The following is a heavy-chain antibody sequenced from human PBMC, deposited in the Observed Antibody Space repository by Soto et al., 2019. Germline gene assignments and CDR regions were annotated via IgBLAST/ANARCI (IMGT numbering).Heavy chain of an antibody. J-gene: IGHJ4*02. V-gene: IGHV1-18*01. CDR1: GYTFTSYG. D-gene: IGHD2-15*01. CDR2: ISAYNGNT. Sequence: QVQLVQSGAEVKKPGASVKVSCKASGYTFTSYGISWVRQAPGQGLEWMGWISAYNGNTNYAQKLQGRVTMTTDTSTSTDCMELRSLRSDDTAVYYCARVGDIVVVVAPHPNAYWGQGTLVTVSS. CDR3: ARVGDIVVVVAPHPNAY.